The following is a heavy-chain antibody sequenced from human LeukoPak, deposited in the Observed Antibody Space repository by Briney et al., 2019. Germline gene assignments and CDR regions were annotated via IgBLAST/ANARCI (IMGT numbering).Heavy chain of an antibody. D-gene: IGHD2-2*01. J-gene: IGHJ6*03. Sequence: ASVKVSCKASGYTFTSYDINWVRQATEQGLEWMGWMNPNRGNTGYAQKVQGRVTMTRNTSISTAYMALGSLRSEDTAVYYCARAGVGVVVPAAAYYYYYYMDVWGKGTTVTVSS. CDR1: GYTFTSYD. V-gene: IGHV1-8*01. CDR3: ARAGVGVVVPAAAYYYYYYMDV. CDR2: MNPNRGNT.